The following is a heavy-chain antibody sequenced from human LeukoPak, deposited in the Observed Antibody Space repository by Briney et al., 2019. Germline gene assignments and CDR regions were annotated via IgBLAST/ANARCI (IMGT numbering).Heavy chain of an antibody. Sequence: GGSLRLSCAASGFTLSNYALSWVGQAPGKGLEWVSSIHYNGDSTYYADSVKGRFTISRDNSKNTLYLQMNSLRVEDTAVYYCAKVIREVDMSHDYWGQGALVTVSS. D-gene: IGHD5-24*01. CDR2: IHYNGDST. CDR3: AKVIREVDMSHDY. J-gene: IGHJ4*02. V-gene: IGHV3-23*01. CDR1: GFTLSNYA.